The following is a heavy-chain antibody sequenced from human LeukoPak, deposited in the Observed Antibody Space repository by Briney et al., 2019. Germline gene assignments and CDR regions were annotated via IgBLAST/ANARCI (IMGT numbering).Heavy chain of an antibody. J-gene: IGHJ4*02. Sequence: ASVKVSCKASGYTFTSYGISWVRQAPGQGLEWMGWISAYNGNTNYAQKLQGRVTMTTDTSTSTAYMELRSLRSDDTAVYYCARGLDYYSSGSYYWRLTESPYYFDYWGQGTLVTVSS. D-gene: IGHD3-10*01. CDR3: ARGLDYYSSGSYYWRLTESPYYFDY. CDR2: ISAYNGNT. V-gene: IGHV1-18*01. CDR1: GYTFTSYG.